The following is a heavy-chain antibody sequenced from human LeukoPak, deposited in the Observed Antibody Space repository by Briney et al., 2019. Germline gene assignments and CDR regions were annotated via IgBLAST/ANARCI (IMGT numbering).Heavy chain of an antibody. CDR2: ISWNSGSI. CDR3: ATGYDSSGYWSAY. CDR1: GFTFDDYA. D-gene: IGHD3-22*01. Sequence: GGSLRLSCAASGFTFDDYAMHWVRHAPGKGLEWVSGISWNSGSIGYADSVKGRFTISRDNAKNSLYLQMNSLRAEDTALYYCATGYDSSGYWSAYWGQGTLVTVSS. J-gene: IGHJ4*02. V-gene: IGHV3-9*01.